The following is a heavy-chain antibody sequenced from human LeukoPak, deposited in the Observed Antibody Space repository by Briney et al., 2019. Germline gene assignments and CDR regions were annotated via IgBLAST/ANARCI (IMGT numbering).Heavy chain of an antibody. J-gene: IGHJ4*02. D-gene: IGHD3-22*01. V-gene: IGHV4-4*02. CDR2: VHLDGRT. CDR3: ARGPPYYYDRSGYYRFDY. CDR1: GGSITTTNW. Sequence: SETLSLTCGVSGGSITTTNWWTWVRQPPGKGLEWIGEVHLDGRTNYNPSLESRLTISVDLSENHISLKLSYVTAADTAVYYCARGPPYYYDRSGYYRFDYWGQGILVTVSA.